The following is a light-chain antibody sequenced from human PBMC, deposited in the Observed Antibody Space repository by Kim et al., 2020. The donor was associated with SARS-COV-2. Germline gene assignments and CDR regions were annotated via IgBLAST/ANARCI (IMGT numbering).Light chain of an antibody. J-gene: IGKJ4*01. CDR2: DAS. CDR1: QSVSSY. V-gene: IGKV3-11*01. CDR3: QQRSNWPPALT. Sequence: PGERATLSCRASQSVSSYLAWYQQKPGQAPRLLIYDASNRATGIPARFSGSGSGTDFTLTISSLEPDDFAVYYCQQRSNWPPALTFGGGTKL.